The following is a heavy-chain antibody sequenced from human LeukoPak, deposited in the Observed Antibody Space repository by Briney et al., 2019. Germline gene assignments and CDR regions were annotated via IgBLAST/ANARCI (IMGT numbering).Heavy chain of an antibody. CDR1: GFTVNSNY. CDR3: ARDVNSYAHCGH. CDR2: IYKDGRT. J-gene: IGHJ4*02. D-gene: IGHD5-18*01. Sequence: PGGSPRLSCAASGFTVNSNYMSWVRQAPGKGLERVSIIYKDGRTYYADSVKGRFTISRDNSRNMLYLQMNSLRAEDTAVYYCARDVNSYAHCGHWGQGTLVTVSS. V-gene: IGHV3-53*01.